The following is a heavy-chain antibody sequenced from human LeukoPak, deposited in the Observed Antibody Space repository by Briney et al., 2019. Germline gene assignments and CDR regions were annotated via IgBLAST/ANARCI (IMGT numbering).Heavy chain of an antibody. CDR2: IYYSGST. D-gene: IGHD5-18*01. Sequence: SETLSLTCTVSGGSISSSSYCWGWIRQPPGKGLEWIASIYYSGSTYYNPSLKSRVTISVDTSKNQFSLKVSSVTAADTAVYYCASVDTALVRVDYWGQGTLVTVSS. J-gene: IGHJ4*02. V-gene: IGHV4-39*01. CDR3: ASVDTALVRVDY. CDR1: GGSISSSSYC.